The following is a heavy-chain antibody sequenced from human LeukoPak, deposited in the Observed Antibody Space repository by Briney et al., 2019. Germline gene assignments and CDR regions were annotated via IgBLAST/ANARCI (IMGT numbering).Heavy chain of an antibody. CDR1: GGTLSNYP. CDR3: ARDLYHDSNGYYHLFDF. D-gene: IGHD3-22*01. Sequence: ASVKVSCKAPGGTLSNYPISWVRQAPGQGLEWVGRIIPMIDVPNYAQKFQGRVTISADKSTSTACMEMSNLRSEDTAVYYCARDLYHDSNGYYHLFDFWGQGTLVTVSS. CDR2: IIPMIDVP. V-gene: IGHV1-69*04. J-gene: IGHJ4*02.